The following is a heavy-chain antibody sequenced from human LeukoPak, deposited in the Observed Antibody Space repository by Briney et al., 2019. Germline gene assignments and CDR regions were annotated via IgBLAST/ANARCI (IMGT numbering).Heavy chain of an antibody. J-gene: IGHJ4*02. V-gene: IGHV3-23*01. D-gene: IGHD6-19*01. CDR3: AKPLAPGYSSGWANFDY. CDR2: ISGSGGST. CDR1: GFTFRSYA. Sequence: GGSLRLSCVASGFTFRSYALSRVRQAPGKGLEWVSGISGSGGSTYYADSVKGRFTISRDNSENTLYLQMNSLRAEDTAVYYCAKPLAPGYSSGWANFDYWGQGTLVTVSS.